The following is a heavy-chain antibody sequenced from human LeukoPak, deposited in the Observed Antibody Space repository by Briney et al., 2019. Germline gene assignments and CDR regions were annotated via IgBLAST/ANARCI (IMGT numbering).Heavy chain of an antibody. CDR2: ISGSGGST. J-gene: IGHJ4*02. V-gene: IGHV3-23*01. D-gene: IGHD3-10*01. CDR3: AKVRTSAEAYYFDY. CDR1: GFTFSSYA. Sequence: GGSLRLSXAASGFTFSSYAMSWVRQAPGKGLEWVSAISGSGGSTYYADSVKGRFTISRDNSKNTLYLQMNSLRAEDTAVYYCAKVRTSAEAYYFDYWGQGTLVTVSS.